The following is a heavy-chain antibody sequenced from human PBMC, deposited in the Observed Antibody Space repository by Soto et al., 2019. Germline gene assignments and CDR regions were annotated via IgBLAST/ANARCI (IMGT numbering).Heavy chain of an antibody. CDR1: GFTFSSYS. CDR2: ISSSSSYI. V-gene: IGHV3-21*01. D-gene: IGHD3-22*01. J-gene: IGHJ4*02. CDR3: SSSFSTRQNYYDSSGYYDY. Sequence: GGSLRLSCAASGFTFSSYSMNWVRQAPGKGLEWVSSISSSSSYIYYADSVKGRFTISRDNAKNSLYLQMNSLIAEDTAVYYCSSSFSTRQNYYDSSGYYDYWGQGTLVTVSS.